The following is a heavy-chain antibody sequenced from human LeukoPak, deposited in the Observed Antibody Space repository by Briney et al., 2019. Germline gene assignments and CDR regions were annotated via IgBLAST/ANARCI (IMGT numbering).Heavy chain of an antibody. J-gene: IGHJ6*02. V-gene: IGHV3-7*01. Sequence: GGSLRLSCAASGFTFSSYWMSWVRQAPGKGLEWVANIKQDGSEKYYVDSVKGRFTISRDNAKNSLYLQMNSLRAEDTAVYYCARESFDFWSGPGPYYYGMDVWGQGTTVTVSS. CDR1: GFTFSSYW. CDR2: IKQDGSEK. D-gene: IGHD3-3*01. CDR3: ARESFDFWSGPGPYYYGMDV.